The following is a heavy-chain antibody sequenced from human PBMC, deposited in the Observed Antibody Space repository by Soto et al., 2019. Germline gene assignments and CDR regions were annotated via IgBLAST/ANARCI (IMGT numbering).Heavy chain of an antibody. Sequence: PGGSLRLSCAASGFTFSSYGMHWVRQAPGKGLEWVAVIWYDGSNKYYADSVKGRFTISRDNSKNTLYLQMNSLRAEDTAVYYCASYSGYDSLDYWGQGTLVTVSS. CDR1: GFTFSSYG. V-gene: IGHV3-33*01. D-gene: IGHD5-12*01. J-gene: IGHJ4*02. CDR2: IWYDGSNK. CDR3: ASYSGYDSLDY.